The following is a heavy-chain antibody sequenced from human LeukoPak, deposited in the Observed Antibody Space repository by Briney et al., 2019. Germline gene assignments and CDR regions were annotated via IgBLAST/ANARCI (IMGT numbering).Heavy chain of an antibody. CDR2: IDPNSGGT. J-gene: IGHJ4*02. V-gene: IGHV1-2*02. D-gene: IGHD4/OR15-4a*01. CDR1: GYIFTAYY. CDR3: ARGTTYGEFDY. Sequence: ASVKVSCKASGYIFTAYYIHWVRQAPGQGLEWIGWIDPNSGGTKYAQRFQGRVSMTRDTSISTACMELSRLPSDDTAVFYCARGTTYGEFDYWGQGTLVTVSS.